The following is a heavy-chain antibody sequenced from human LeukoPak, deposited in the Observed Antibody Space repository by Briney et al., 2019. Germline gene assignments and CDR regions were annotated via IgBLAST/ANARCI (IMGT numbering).Heavy chain of an antibody. CDR1: GFTFSNYA. CDR3: AKDPRPFDAFDI. V-gene: IGHV3-23*01. Sequence: GGSLRLSCAASGFTFSNYAMSWVRQAPGKGLGWVSAISGSDGRTYYADSVKGRFTISRDNSKNTLYLQMSSLRAEDTAVYYCAKDPRPFDAFDIWGQGTMVTVSS. J-gene: IGHJ3*02. CDR2: ISGSDGRT.